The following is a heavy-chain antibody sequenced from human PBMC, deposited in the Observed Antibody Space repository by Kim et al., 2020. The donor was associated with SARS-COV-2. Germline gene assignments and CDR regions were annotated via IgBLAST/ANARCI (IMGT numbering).Heavy chain of an antibody. Sequence: GGSLRLSCTASGFSFGDYAMSWFRQAPGKGLEWVSFIRSKAYGGTTEYAASVKGRFIVSRDDSKSIAYLDMNSLKTEDTAVYYCTSSVSSNFTNFDYWG. D-gene: IGHD6-13*01. V-gene: IGHV3-49*03. CDR3: TSSVSSNFTNFDY. CDR2: IRSKAYGGTT. J-gene: IGHJ4*01. CDR1: GFSFGDYA.